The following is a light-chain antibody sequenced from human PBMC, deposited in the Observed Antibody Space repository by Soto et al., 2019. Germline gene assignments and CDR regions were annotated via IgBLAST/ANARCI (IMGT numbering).Light chain of an antibody. Sequence: DIQMTQSPSSLSASVGDRVTITCRASPSISSYLNWYQQKPGKAPKLLIYAASSLETGVPSKFSGRGSGTDFTFTISSLQPEDIATYYCQQLNSFPITFGQGTRLEIK. CDR1: PSISSY. V-gene: IGKV1-33*01. CDR2: AAS. J-gene: IGKJ5*01. CDR3: QQLNSFPIT.